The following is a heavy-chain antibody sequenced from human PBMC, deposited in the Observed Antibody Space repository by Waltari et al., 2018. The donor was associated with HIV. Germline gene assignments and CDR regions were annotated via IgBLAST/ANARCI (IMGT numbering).Heavy chain of an antibody. J-gene: IGHJ3*02. CDR1: GYSFTSYW. CDR3: ARQICLGACDDAFDI. Sequence: EVQLVQSGAEVKKPGESLKPSCKGSGYSFTSYWHGRVRQMPGKGLEWMGIIYPGDSDTRYSPSFQGQVTISADKSISTAYLQWSSLKASDTAMYYCARQICLGACDDAFDIWGQGTMVTVSS. D-gene: IGHD3-16*01. V-gene: IGHV5-51*01. CDR2: IYPGDSDT.